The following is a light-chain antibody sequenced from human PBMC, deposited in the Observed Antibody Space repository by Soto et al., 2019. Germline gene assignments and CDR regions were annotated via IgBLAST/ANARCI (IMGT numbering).Light chain of an antibody. CDR2: GAS. CDR3: RRDGGSPT. J-gene: IGKJ1*01. CDR1: QRVSSGY. Sequence: EIVLTQSPGTLSLSPGERATLSCRASQRVSSGYLAWYQQKPGQAPRLLIYGASSRATGIPDRFSGSGSGTNFTLTTSRPETKDCAMYSCRRDGGSPTLGRGKKLEIK. V-gene: IGKV3-20*01.